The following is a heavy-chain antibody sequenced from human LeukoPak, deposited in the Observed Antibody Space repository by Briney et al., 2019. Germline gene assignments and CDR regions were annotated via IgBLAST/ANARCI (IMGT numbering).Heavy chain of an antibody. CDR3: ASWGWVDIVVVPAATDAFDI. CDR2: IYYSGST. J-gene: IGHJ3*02. V-gene: IGHV4-39*01. Sequence: SETLSLTCTVSGGSISSSSYYWGWIRQPPGKGLEWIGSIYYSGSTYYNPSLKSRVTISVDTSKNQFALKLSSVTAADTAVYYCASWGWVDIVVVPAATDAFDIWGQGTMVTVSS. D-gene: IGHD2-2*03. CDR1: GGSISSSSYY.